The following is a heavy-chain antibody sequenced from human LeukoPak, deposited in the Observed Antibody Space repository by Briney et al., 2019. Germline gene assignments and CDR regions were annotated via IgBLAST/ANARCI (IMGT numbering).Heavy chain of an antibody. J-gene: IGHJ4*02. CDR1: GGSISSSSYY. V-gene: IGHV4-39*01. Sequence: PSETLSLTCTVSGGSISSSSYYWGWIRQPPGKGLEWIGSIYYSGSTYYNPSLKSRVTISVDTSKNQFSLKLSSVTAADTAVYYCARQVKKAAPFGYWGQGTLVTVSS. D-gene: IGHD6-13*01. CDR2: IYYSGST. CDR3: ARQVKKAAPFGY.